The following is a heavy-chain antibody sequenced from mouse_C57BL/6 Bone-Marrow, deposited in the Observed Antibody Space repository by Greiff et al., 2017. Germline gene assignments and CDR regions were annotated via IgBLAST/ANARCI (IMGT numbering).Heavy chain of an antibody. V-gene: IGHV1-47*01. CDR3: ARNYRGYAMDY. CDR1: GYTFTTYP. CDR2: FHPYDDDT. D-gene: IGHD2-12*01. J-gene: IGHJ4*01. Sequence: QVQLQQSGAELVKPGASVKMSCKASGYTFTTYPIEWMKQNPGKSLEWIGNFHPYDDDTKYNEKFKSKATLTVENCSSTVYLESSRSTSDDSAVYYRARNYRGYAMDYWGQGTSVTVSS.